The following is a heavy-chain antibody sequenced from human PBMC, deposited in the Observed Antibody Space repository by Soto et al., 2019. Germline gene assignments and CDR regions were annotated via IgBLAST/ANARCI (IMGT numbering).Heavy chain of an antibody. CDR2: VSKDGTDY. Sequence: GGSLRLSCAVSGFTFSDYGMHWVRQAPGKGLDWVAVVSKDGTDYYYADSVKGRFTISRDNSKNTLYLQMNSLRPEDTAMYYCAPRVPEGHYGAPYLQHWGQGTLVTVSS. V-gene: IGHV3-30*03. CDR1: GFTFSDYG. CDR3: APRVPEGHYGAPYLQH. J-gene: IGHJ1*01. D-gene: IGHD3-10*01.